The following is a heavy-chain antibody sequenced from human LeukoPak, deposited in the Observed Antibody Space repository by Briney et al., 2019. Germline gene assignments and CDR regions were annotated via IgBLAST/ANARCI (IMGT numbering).Heavy chain of an antibody. Sequence: SETLSLTCTVSGGSISSRSYYWGWIRQPPGKGLEWIGSIYYSGSTYYNPSLKSRVTISVDTSKNQFSLKLSSVTAADTAVYYCASGSRFLEWFSPFDYWGQGTLVTVSS. J-gene: IGHJ4*02. CDR1: GGSISSRSYY. CDR2: IYYSGST. V-gene: IGHV4-39*07. D-gene: IGHD3-3*01. CDR3: ASGSRFLEWFSPFDY.